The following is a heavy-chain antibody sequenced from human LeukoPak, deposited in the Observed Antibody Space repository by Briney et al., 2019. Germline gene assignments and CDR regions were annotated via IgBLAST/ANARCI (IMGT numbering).Heavy chain of an antibody. CDR1: GFTFDDYA. CDR2: ISWNSGSI. CDR3: ASGSHDTRASPTEPTTAH. V-gene: IGHV3-9*01. D-gene: IGHD3-3*01. J-gene: IGHJ4*02. Sequence: GRSLRLSCAASGFTFDDYAMHWVRQAPGKGLEGVSGISWNSGSIGYADSVKGRFTISRDNAKNSLYLQMTNLRVDDTAVYFCASGSHDTRASPTEPTTAHWGQGTLAIVSS.